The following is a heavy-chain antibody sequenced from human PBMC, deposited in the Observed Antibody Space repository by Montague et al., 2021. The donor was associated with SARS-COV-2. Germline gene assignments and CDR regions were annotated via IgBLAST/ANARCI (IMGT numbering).Heavy chain of an antibody. Sequence: SLRLSWAASGFTFSSYAMHWVRQAPGKGLEWVAVISYDGSNKYYADSVKGRFTISRDNSKNTLYLQMNSLRAEDTAVYYCARDVATLGRWLQVPWALYYYYGMDVWGQGTTVTVSS. CDR3: ARDVATLGRWLQVPWALYYYYGMDV. J-gene: IGHJ6*02. D-gene: IGHD5-24*01. CDR1: GFTFSSYA. CDR2: ISYDGSNK. V-gene: IGHV3-30*04.